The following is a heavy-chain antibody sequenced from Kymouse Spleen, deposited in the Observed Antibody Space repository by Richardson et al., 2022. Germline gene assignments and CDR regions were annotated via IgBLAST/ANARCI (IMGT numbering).Heavy chain of an antibody. J-gene: IGHJ6*02. CDR2: INHSGST. CDR3: ARGDCSSTSCHYYYYGMDV. V-gene: IGHV4-34*01. Sequence: QVQLQQWGAGLLKPSETLSLTCAVYGGSFSGYYWSWIRQPPGKGLEWIGEINHSGSTNYNPSLKSRVTISVDTSKNQFSLKLSSVTAADTAVYYCARGDCSSTSCHYYYYGMDVWGQGTTVTVSS. CDR1: GGSFSGYY. D-gene: IGHD2-2*02.